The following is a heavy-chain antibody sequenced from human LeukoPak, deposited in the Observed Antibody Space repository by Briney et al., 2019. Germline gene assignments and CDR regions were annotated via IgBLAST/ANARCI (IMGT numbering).Heavy chain of an antibody. Sequence: SETLSLTCTVSGGSISSSSYYWGWIRQPPGKGLEWIGSIYYSGSTYYNPSPKSRVTISVDTSKNQFSLKLSSVTAADTAVYYCARQDVATVVTFDYWGQGTLVTVSS. CDR1: GGSISSSSYY. V-gene: IGHV4-39*01. CDR3: ARQDVATVVTFDY. D-gene: IGHD4-23*01. J-gene: IGHJ4*02. CDR2: IYYSGST.